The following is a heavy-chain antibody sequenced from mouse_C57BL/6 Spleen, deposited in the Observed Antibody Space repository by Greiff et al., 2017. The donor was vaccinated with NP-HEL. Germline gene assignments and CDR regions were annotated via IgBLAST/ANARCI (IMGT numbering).Heavy chain of an antibody. CDR1: GFSLSTFGMG. CDR2: IWWDDDK. Sequence: VMLVESGPGILQPSQTLSLTCSFSGFSLSTFGMGVGWIRQPSGKGLVWLVHIWWDDDKYYNPALKSRPTISNDTSKNQVFLKIANVDTADTATYYCARIRDYDAMDYWGQGTSVTVSS. CDR3: ARIRDYDAMDY. J-gene: IGHJ4*01. V-gene: IGHV8-8*01.